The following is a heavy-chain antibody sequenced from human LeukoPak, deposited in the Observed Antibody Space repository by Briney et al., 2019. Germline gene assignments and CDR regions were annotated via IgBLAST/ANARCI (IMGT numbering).Heavy chain of an antibody. CDR1: GFTFSSYS. CDR2: ISSSSSYI. J-gene: IGHJ4*02. D-gene: IGHD2-15*01. Sequence: GGSLRLSCAASGFTFSSYSMNWVRQAPGKGLEWVSSISSSSSYIYYADSVKGRFTLSRDNSKNTLYLQMNNLRAEDTAVYYCVQRVASNYWGQGTLVTVSS. CDR3: VQRVASNY. V-gene: IGHV3-21*04.